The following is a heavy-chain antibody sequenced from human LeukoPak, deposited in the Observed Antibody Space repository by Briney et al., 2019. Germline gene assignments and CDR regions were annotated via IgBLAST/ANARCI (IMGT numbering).Heavy chain of an antibody. CDR2: ISPDGIYI. Sequence: GGSLRLSCATSGFAFNSYAMTWVRQAPGTGLEWLSAISPDGIYIYYADSVKGRFTTSRDNSKNTLYLQMNSLRAEDTAVYYCARAGDTAMVHYFYYGMDVWGQGTTVTVSS. CDR1: GFAFNSYA. V-gene: IGHV3-23*01. J-gene: IGHJ6*02. D-gene: IGHD5-18*01. CDR3: ARAGDTAMVHYFYYGMDV.